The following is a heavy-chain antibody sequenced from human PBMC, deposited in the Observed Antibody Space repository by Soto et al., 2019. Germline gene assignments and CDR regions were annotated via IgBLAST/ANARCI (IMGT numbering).Heavy chain of an antibody. D-gene: IGHD6-13*01. V-gene: IGHV4-34*01. CDR3: ASPKYSSSWYGGRWFDP. Sequence: SETLSLTCAVYGGSFSGYYWSWIRQPPGKGLEWIGEINHSGSTNYNPSLKSRVTISVDTSKNQFSLKLSSVTAADTAVYYCASPKYSSSWYGGRWFDPWGQGTLVTVSS. CDR2: INHSGST. CDR1: GGSFSGYY. J-gene: IGHJ5*02.